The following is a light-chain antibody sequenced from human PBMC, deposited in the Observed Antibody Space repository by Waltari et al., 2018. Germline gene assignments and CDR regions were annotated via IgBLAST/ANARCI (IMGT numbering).Light chain of an antibody. Sequence: DIQMTQSPSSLSASVPDRVTITCRASQYINTYLNWYQQKPGRAPKLLIYSASSLPSGVPSRFSGSGSGTDFTLTISRLEPEDFATYFCQQSYSTPPTFGQGTKVDI. J-gene: IGKJ1*01. CDR2: SAS. CDR3: QQSYSTPPT. V-gene: IGKV1-39*01. CDR1: QYINTY.